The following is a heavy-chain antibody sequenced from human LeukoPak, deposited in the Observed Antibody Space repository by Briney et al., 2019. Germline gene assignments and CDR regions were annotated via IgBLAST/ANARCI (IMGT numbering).Heavy chain of an antibody. CDR1: GYTFTSYG. D-gene: IGHD4-23*01. J-gene: IGHJ5*02. Sequence: ASVKVSCKASGYTFTSYGIRWVRQAPGQGLEWMGWISAYNGNTNYAQKLQGRVTMTTDTSTSTAYMELRSLRSDDTAVYYCARARGHDYGGNSEFDPWGQGTLVTVSS. CDR2: ISAYNGNT. V-gene: IGHV1-18*01. CDR3: ARARGHDYGGNSEFDP.